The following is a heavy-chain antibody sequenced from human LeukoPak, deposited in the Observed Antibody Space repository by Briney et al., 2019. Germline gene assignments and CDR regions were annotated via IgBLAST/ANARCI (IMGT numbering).Heavy chain of an antibody. D-gene: IGHD3-3*01. CDR2: IYYSGST. CDR1: GGSISSGGYY. CDR3: ARGEYYDFWSGSHRIPPFDY. Sequence: PSQTLSVTCTVSGGSISSGGYYWSWIRQHPGKGLEWIGYIYYSGSTYYNPSLKSRVTISVDTSKNQFSLKLSSVTAADTAVYYCARGEYYDFWSGSHRIPPFDYWGQGTLVTVSS. J-gene: IGHJ4*02. V-gene: IGHV4-31*03.